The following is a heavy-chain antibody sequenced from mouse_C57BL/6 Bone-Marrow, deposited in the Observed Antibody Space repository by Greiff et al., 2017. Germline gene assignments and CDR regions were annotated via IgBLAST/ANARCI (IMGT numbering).Heavy chain of an antibody. CDR1: GSTFTDYE. J-gene: IGHJ1*03. D-gene: IGHD1-1*01. Sequence: QVQLQQSGAELVRPGASVTLSCKASGSTFTDYEMHWVKQTPVHGLEWIGAIGPETGGSAYNQKLKGKAILTADKSCSTDYMELRRLTSEDSAVYYCRRGGPYYYCSRRYFEVWGTGTTVTVSS. V-gene: IGHV1-15*01. CDR2: IGPETGGS. CDR3: RRGGPYYYCSRRYFEV.